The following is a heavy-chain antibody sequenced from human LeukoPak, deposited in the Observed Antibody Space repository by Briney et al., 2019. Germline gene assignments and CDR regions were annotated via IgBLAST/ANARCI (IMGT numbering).Heavy chain of an antibody. Sequence: GGSLGLSCAASGFTVSSNYMSWVRQAPGKGLEWVSVIYSGGSTYYADSVKGRFTISRDNSKNTLYLQMNSLRAEDTAVYYCARDALYGSGTQYYFDYWGQGTLVTVSS. CDR1: GFTVSSNY. D-gene: IGHD3-10*01. V-gene: IGHV3-66*01. CDR2: IYSGGST. CDR3: ARDALYGSGTQYYFDY. J-gene: IGHJ4*02.